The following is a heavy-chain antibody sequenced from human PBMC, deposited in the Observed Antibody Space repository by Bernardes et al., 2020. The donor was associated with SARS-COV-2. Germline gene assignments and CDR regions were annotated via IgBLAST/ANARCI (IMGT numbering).Heavy chain of an antibody. CDR1: GFAFSSHW. CDR2: MNMDGSTK. V-gene: IGHV3-74*01. J-gene: IGHJ4*02. D-gene: IGHD3-3*02. CDR3: VRGPPPGISGGPWTSEY. Sequence: GGSLRLSCAASGFAFSSHWMHWVRQDAGKGLVWLSRMNMDGSTKDYAASVKGRFTISRDNAKNTLYLHMNNLRLDDRAVYYCVRGPPPGISGGPWTSEYWGQGTLVTVSS.